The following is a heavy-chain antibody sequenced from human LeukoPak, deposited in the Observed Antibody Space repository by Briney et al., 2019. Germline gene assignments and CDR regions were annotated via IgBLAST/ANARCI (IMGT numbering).Heavy chain of an antibody. D-gene: IGHD1-1*01. J-gene: IGHJ4*02. CDR1: GFTFYEHA. V-gene: IGHV3-43*02. Sequence: GGSLRLSCAPSGFTFYEHAMHWVRHVPGRGLEWVSLISGDGANEYYADSVKGRFTISRDNSRNSLFLQMNSLRTEDTALYFCAKRSGAPNNFDYWGQGVLVTVSS. CDR3: AKRSGAPNNFDY. CDR2: ISGDGANE.